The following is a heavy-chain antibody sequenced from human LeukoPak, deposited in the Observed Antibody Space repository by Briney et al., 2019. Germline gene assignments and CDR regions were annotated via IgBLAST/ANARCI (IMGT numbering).Heavy chain of an antibody. CDR3: ARDNSVRDEAWWFNP. J-gene: IGHJ5*02. V-gene: IGHV1-69*06. D-gene: IGHD5-24*01. CDR2: IIPIFGTA. CDR1: GGTFSSYA. Sequence: GASVKVSCKASGGTFSSYAISWVRQAPGQGLEWTGGIIPIFGTANYAQKFQDRVTITADKSTSTDYLELSSLRSEDTAVYYCARDNSVRDEAWWFNPWGQGTLVTVSS.